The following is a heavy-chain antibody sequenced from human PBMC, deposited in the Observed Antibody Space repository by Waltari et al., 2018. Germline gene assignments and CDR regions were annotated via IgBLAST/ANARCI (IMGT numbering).Heavy chain of an antibody. J-gene: IGHJ3*01. CDR2: INHSGDT. Sequence: QVQIHQWGAGLLRPSETLSLTCAVSGGSFNDYSWSWIRQPPGKGLEWIGQINHSGDTDYNPSLMSRVSMSVDTSKKQVSLKLTSVTAADTAMYYCGNLARWGQGTRATVSS. CDR3: GNLAR. V-gene: IGHV4-34*01. CDR1: GGSFNDYS. D-gene: IGHD1-1*01.